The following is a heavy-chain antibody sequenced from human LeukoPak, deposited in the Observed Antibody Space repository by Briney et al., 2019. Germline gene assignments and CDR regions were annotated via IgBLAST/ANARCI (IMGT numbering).Heavy chain of an antibody. CDR1: GYTFTGYY. Sequence: ASVKVSCKASGYTFTGYYMHWVRQAPGQGLEWMGWINPNSGGTNYAQKFQGRVTMTRDTSISTAYMELSRLRSDDTAVYYCAREFNSNDYANAGPYFDYWGQGTLVTVSS. J-gene: IGHJ4*02. CDR2: INPNSGGT. V-gene: IGHV1-2*02. D-gene: IGHD4-17*01. CDR3: AREFNSNDYANAGPYFDY.